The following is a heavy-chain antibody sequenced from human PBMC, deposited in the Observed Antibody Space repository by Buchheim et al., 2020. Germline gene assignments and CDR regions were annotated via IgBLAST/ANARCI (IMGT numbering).Heavy chain of an antibody. J-gene: IGHJ6*02. D-gene: IGHD1-26*01. CDR3: ARDVKWELPPDYYYYYGMDV. Sequence: QVQLVESGGGLVKPGGSLRLSCAASGFTFSDYYMSWIRQAPGKGLEWVSYISSSSSYTNYPDSVKGRFTISRDNAKNSLYLQMNSLRAEDTAVYYCARDVKWELPPDYYYYYGMDVWGQGTT. CDR1: GFTFSDYY. V-gene: IGHV3-11*06. CDR2: ISSSSSYT.